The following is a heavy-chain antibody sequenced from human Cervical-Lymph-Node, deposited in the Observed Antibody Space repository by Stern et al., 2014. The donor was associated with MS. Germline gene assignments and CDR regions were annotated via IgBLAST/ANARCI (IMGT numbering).Heavy chain of an antibody. J-gene: IGHJ6*02. CDR1: GFTSTISA. Sequence: QLGQSGPEVKKPGTSVRVSCKASGFTSTISAVQWVRQARGQRLEWIGWIVVGSGNTNYAQKFQERVTITRDMSTSTAYMELSSLKSEDTAVYYCAADGYGDYVDYYYGMDVWGQGTTVTVSS. CDR2: IVVGSGNT. CDR3: AADGYGDYVDYYYGMDV. V-gene: IGHV1-58*01. D-gene: IGHD4-17*01.